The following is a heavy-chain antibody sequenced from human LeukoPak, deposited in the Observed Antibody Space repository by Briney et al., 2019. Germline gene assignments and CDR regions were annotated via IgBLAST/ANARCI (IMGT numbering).Heavy chain of an antibody. V-gene: IGHV3-23*01. J-gene: IGHJ4*02. CDR3: ASHSSGWSFFDY. Sequence: GGSLRLSCAASGFTFSSYAMSWVRQAPGKGLEWVSAISGSGGSTYYADSVKGRFTVSRDNSKNTLYLQMNSLRAEDTAVYYCASHSSGWSFFDYWGQGTLVTVSS. CDR1: GFTFSSYA. CDR2: ISGSGGST. D-gene: IGHD6-19*01.